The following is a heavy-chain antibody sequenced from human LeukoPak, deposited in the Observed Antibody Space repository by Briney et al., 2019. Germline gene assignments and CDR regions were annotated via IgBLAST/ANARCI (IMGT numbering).Heavy chain of an antibody. Sequence: SETLSLTCTVSGGSISSNYWSWIRQPPGKGLEWIGYIHCSGSTNYNPSLKSRDTISVDTSKNQFSLELSSVTAADTAVYYCARFLVGTSTQSLDYWGQGTLVTVSS. CDR3: ARFLVGTSTQSLDY. D-gene: IGHD1-26*01. CDR2: IHCSGST. J-gene: IGHJ4*02. V-gene: IGHV4-59*01. CDR1: GGSISSNY.